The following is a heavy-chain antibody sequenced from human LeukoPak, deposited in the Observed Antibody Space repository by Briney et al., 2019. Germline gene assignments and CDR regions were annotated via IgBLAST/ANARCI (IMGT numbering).Heavy chain of an antibody. CDR3: ARGSSGIAVQGVSWAWFDP. Sequence: GGSLTLSCAASGFTFSSYWMTWVRQAPGQGLEWVANIRQDGSEKYYVDSVKGRFTISRDNAKNSLFLQMNSLRAEDTAVYYCARGSSGIAVQGVSWAWFDPGVQGTLVTVSS. D-gene: IGHD3-10*01. CDR2: IRQDGSEK. J-gene: IGHJ5*02. V-gene: IGHV3-7*05. CDR1: GFTFSSYW.